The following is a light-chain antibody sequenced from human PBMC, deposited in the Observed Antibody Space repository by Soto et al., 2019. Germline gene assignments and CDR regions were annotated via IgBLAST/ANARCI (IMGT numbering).Light chain of an antibody. CDR1: QSISSW. CDR2: KAS. J-gene: IGKJ1*01. Sequence: DIQMTQSPSTLSASVGDRVTITCRASQSISSWLAWYQQEPGKAPKLLIYKASSLESGVPSRFSGSGSGTEFTLTISSLQPDDFATYYCQQYNSYWGTFGQGTKVDIK. V-gene: IGKV1-5*03. CDR3: QQYNSYWGT.